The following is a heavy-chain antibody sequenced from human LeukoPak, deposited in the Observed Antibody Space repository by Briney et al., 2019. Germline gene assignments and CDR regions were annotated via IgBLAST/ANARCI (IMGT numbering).Heavy chain of an antibody. J-gene: IGHJ4*02. CDR1: GGTFSSYG. D-gene: IGHD2-15*01. CDR3: ARDQSNIVAAAPPFDY. CDR2: IIPMFGTG. V-gene: IGHV1-69*13. Sequence: SVKVSCKASGGTFSSYGISWVRQAPGQGLEWMGGIIPMFGTGNYAQKFQGRVTITADESTGTAYMELSSLRSEDTAVYYCARDQSNIVAAAPPFDYWGQGTLVTVSS.